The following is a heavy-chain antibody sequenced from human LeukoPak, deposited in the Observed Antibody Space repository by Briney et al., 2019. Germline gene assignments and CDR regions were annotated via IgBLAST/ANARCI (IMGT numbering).Heavy chain of an antibody. CDR1: GGSISSYY. D-gene: IGHD3-16*01. Sequence: SEALSLTCTVSGGSISSYYWSWIRQPPGKGLEWIGYIYYSGSTNYNPSPKSRVTILVITSKNQFAQKLSSVTAADTAVYYCARRGKAGWFYPWGQGTLVTVSS. CDR2: IYYSGST. V-gene: IGHV4-59*01. J-gene: IGHJ5*02. CDR3: ARRGKAGWFYP.